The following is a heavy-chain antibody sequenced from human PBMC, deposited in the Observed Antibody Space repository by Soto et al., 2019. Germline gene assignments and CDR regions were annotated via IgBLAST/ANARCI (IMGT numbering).Heavy chain of an antibody. CDR1: GFIFSSYW. J-gene: IGHJ5*02. CDR3: ARERVSTWSNWFDP. CDR2: INSDGSST. Sequence: GGSLRLSCAASGFIFSSYWMHWVRQAPGKGLVWVSRINSDGSSTSYADSVKGRFTISRDNAKNTLYLQMNSLRAEDTAVYYCARERVSTWSNWFDPWGQGTLVTVSS. V-gene: IGHV3-74*01. D-gene: IGHD6-13*01.